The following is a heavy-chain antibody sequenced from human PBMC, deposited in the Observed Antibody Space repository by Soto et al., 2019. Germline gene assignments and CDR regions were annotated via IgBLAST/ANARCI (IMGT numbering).Heavy chain of an antibody. V-gene: IGHV4-59*08. CDR2: IYDGGSA. Sequence: SETLSLTCTVSGGSISSYFWSWIRRPPGKGLEWVGYIYDGGSANYNPSLGSRVTISVDTSKNQFSLKLRSVTAADTAVFYCAGLYPYESSGYHLNYWGQGALVTVSS. D-gene: IGHD3-22*01. CDR3: AGLYPYESSGYHLNY. CDR1: GGSISSYF. J-gene: IGHJ4*02.